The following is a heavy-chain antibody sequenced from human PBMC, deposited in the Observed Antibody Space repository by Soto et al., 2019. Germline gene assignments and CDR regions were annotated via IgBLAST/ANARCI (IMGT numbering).Heavy chain of an antibody. CDR3: ARTVDTAMVIRGYYYGMDV. Sequence: SETLSLTCTVSGGSISSSSYYWGWIRQPPGKGLEWIGSIYYSGSTYYNPSLKSRVTISVDTSKNQFSLKLSSVTAADTAVYYCARTVDTAMVIRGYYYGMDVWGQGTTVT. V-gene: IGHV4-39*01. CDR1: GGSISSSSYY. J-gene: IGHJ6*02. CDR2: IYYSGST. D-gene: IGHD5-18*01.